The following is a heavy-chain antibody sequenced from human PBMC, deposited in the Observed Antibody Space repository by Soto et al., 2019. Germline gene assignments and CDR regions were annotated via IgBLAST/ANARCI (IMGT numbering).Heavy chain of an antibody. Sequence: EVQLLESGGGLVQPGGSLRLSCAASGFTFSSYAMSWVRQAPGKGLEWVSAISGSGGSTYYADSVKGRFTISRDNSKNTLYLQMNSLRAEDTAVYYCAKDQGTLRYFDWLLLDYWGQGTLVTVSS. CDR3: AKDQGTLRYFDWLLLDY. CDR1: GFTFSSYA. D-gene: IGHD3-9*01. V-gene: IGHV3-23*01. J-gene: IGHJ4*02. CDR2: ISGSGGST.